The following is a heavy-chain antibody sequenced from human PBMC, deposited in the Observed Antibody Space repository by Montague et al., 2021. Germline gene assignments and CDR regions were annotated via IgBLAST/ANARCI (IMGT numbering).Heavy chain of an antibody. V-gene: IGHV6-1*01. CDR3: AREGVGDLLFSFDS. D-gene: IGHD3-10*01. J-gene: IGHJ4*02. CDR2: SYYRSTKYT. Sequence: CAISGDSVANNKAGCRWDKETPARQLQRLGISYYRSTKYTDYAVSVKGRIAINPDTSKNQFSLQLNSVTPEDTAVYYCAREGVGDLLFSFDSWGQGTLVTVSS. CDR1: GDSVANNKAG.